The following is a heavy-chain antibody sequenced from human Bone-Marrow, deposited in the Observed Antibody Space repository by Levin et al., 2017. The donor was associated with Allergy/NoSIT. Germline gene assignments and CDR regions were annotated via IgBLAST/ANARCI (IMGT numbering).Heavy chain of an antibody. CDR3: ARSFLGWYNGYYDF. D-gene: IGHD3-3*01. V-gene: IGHV3-11*06. CDR2: ISSTGSYT. Sequence: PGGSLRLSCADSGSTFSDYYMSWIRQAPGKGLEWVSYISSTGSYTNYADSVEGRFTISRDNAKKSLYLQMNNLRAEDTAVYYCARSFLGWYNGYYDFWGQGTLVTVSS. CDR1: GSTFSDYY. J-gene: IGHJ4*02.